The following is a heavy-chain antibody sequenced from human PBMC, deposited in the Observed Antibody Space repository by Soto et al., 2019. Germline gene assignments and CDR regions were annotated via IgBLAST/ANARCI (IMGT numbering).Heavy chain of an antibody. V-gene: IGHV3-30*18. CDR2: ITYDGSNK. J-gene: IGHJ4*02. CDR1: GFTFSSYG. CDR3: AKDRYFAYFDY. Sequence: SLRLSCAASGFTFSSYGMHWVRQAPGKGLEWVAVITYDGSNKYYADSVKGRFTISRDNSKNTLYLQMNSLRAEDTAVYYCAKDRYFAYFDYWGQGTLVTVSS. D-gene: IGHD3-9*01.